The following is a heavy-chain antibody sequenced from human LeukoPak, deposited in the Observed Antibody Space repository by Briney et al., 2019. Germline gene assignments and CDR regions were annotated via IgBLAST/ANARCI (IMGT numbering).Heavy chain of an antibody. J-gene: IGHJ5*02. CDR1: GFTFGAYT. Sequence: GGSLRLSCAASGFTFGAYTMNWVRQPPGKGREWATYISRSGRYIIYAHSGEGRFTLPRDKNTLYLQMDSLRAEDTAVYYCARDSRQWVEQLPYGWFDRWGQATLVTVPP. V-gene: IGHV3-21*01. CDR2: ISRSGRYI. CDR3: ARDSRQWVEQLPYGWFDR. D-gene: IGHD1-26*01.